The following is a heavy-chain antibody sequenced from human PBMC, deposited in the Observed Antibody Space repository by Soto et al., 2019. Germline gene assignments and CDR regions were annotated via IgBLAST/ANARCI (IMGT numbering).Heavy chain of an antibody. D-gene: IGHD5-18*01. J-gene: IGHJ4*02. Sequence: GGSLRLSCAASGFTFSSYAMHWVRQAPGKGLEWVAVISYDGSNKYYADSVKGRFTISRDNSKNTLYLQMNSLRAEDTAVYYCARDTDDPDTAMVPFDYWGQGTLVTVSS. CDR2: ISYDGSNK. CDR3: ARDTDDPDTAMVPFDY. CDR1: GFTFSSYA. V-gene: IGHV3-30-3*01.